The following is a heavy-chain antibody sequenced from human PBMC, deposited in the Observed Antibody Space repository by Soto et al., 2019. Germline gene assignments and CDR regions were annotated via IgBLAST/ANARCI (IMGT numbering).Heavy chain of an antibody. CDR3: ARMLVNASYDTTGYDTFDV. CDR2: VHYTGAT. D-gene: IGHD3-22*01. J-gene: IGHJ3*01. V-gene: IGHV4-59*01. Sequence: ETLSLTCHVSGASIDGYFWNWIRQPPGKGLEWIGNVHYTGATNYRSSFKYRLHISVDTSKNQFSLTLTSVTAADTAVYYCARMLVNASYDTTGYDTFDVWGQGTMVTV. CDR1: GASIDGYF.